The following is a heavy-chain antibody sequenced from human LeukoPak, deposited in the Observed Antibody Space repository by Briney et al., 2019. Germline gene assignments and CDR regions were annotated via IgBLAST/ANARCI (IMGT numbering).Heavy chain of an antibody. CDR3: ARVTTGTADAFDI. D-gene: IGHD1-1*01. CDR2: IIPIFGTA. Sequence: GASVKVSCKAPGGTFSSYAISWVRQAPGQGLEWMGGIIPIFGTANYAQKFQGRVTITTDESTSTAYMELSSLRSEDTAVYYCARVTTGTADAFDIWGQGTMVTVSS. CDR1: GGTFSSYA. V-gene: IGHV1-69*05. J-gene: IGHJ3*02.